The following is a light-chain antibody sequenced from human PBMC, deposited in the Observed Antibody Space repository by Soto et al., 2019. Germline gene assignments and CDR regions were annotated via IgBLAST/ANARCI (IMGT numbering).Light chain of an antibody. CDR3: QQYYSTPLT. Sequence: DIVMTQSPDSLAVSLGERATIDCKSSQSVLYSSNNKSYLAWYQQKPGQPPKLLIYWASTRESGVPDRFSGSGSGTDLTLTISSLQAEDVAVYYCQQYYSTPLTFGQGTKVEIK. CDR2: WAS. V-gene: IGKV4-1*01. J-gene: IGKJ1*01. CDR1: QSVLYSSNNKSY.